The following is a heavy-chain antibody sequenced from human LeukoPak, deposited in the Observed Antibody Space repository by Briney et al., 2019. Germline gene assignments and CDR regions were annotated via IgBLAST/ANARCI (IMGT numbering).Heavy chain of an antibody. CDR2: IYSGGTT. CDR1: GFTFRSYA. CDR3: ARDAGYCSGGSCYRAYYFDY. Sequence: GGSLRLSCAASGFTFRSYAMSWVRQAPGKGLEWVSLIYSGGTTYYADSVKGRFTISRDNSKNTLYLQMNSLRAEDTAVYYCARDAGYCSGGSCYRAYYFDYWGQGTLVTVSS. J-gene: IGHJ4*02. V-gene: IGHV3-66*01. D-gene: IGHD2-15*01.